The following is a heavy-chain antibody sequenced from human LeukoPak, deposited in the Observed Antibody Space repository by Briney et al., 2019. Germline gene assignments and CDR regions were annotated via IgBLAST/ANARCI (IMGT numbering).Heavy chain of an antibody. CDR3: ATVSPYCGGDCFAFDI. CDR1: GFTFSDYY. CDR2: ISSSGSSI. J-gene: IGHJ3*02. V-gene: IGHV3-11*04. D-gene: IGHD2-21*02. Sequence: PGGSLRLSCAASGFTFSDYYMSWIRQAPGKGLEWVSYISSSGSSIYYADSVKGRFTISRDNAKHSLYLQMNSLRADDTAVYYCATVSPYCGGDCFAFDIWGQGTMVTVSS.